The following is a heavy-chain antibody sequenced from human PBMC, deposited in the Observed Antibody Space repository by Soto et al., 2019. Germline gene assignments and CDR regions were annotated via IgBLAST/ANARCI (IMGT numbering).Heavy chain of an antibody. CDR2: IIPSSGTV. CDR1: GGTFSTYC. CDR3: SRVGFFEWLAYTWLDP. J-gene: IGHJ5*02. V-gene: IGHV1-69*13. Sequence: SVKVSCKASGGTFSTYCISWVRQAPGQGLDWMGGIIPSSGTVTYAQKFQGRVTISADESTSTAYMELSSLRSEDTAVYYCSRVGFFEWLAYTWLDPWGQGTLVTVSS. D-gene: IGHD3-3*02.